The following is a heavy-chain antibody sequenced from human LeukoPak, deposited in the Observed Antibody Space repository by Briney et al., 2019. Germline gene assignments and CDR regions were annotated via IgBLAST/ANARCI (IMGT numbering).Heavy chain of an antibody. J-gene: IGHJ6*03. V-gene: IGHV1-69*01. D-gene: IGHD4-17*01. CDR3: ARGLLYGDYSVYYYMDV. CDR2: IIPIFGTA. Sequence: GGSLRLSCAASGFTFSSYAMSWVRQAPGQGLEWMGGIIPIFGTANYAQKFQGRVTITADESTSTAYMELSSLRSEDTAVYYCARGLLYGDYSVYYYMDVWGKGTTVTVSS. CDR1: GFTFSSYA.